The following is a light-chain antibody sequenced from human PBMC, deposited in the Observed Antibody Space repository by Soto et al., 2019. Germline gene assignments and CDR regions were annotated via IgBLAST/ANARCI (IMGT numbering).Light chain of an antibody. CDR1: QSVDNN. J-gene: IGKJ1*01. Sequence: IRWIQSARTRSVYRKERATLSCRASQSVDNNLAWYQQEPGQAPRLLIYGASTRATGIPARFSGSGSGTEFTLTLRCLQSDEFAVYYCQQYSTSAGTCGEGTKVDIK. CDR3: QQYSTSAGT. CDR2: GAS. V-gene: IGKV3-15*01.